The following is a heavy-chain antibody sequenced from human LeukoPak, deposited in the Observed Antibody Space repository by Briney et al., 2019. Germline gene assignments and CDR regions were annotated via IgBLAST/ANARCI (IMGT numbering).Heavy chain of an antibody. CDR1: GFTFDDYG. J-gene: IGHJ6*03. V-gene: IGHV3-20*04. CDR2: INWNGGST. D-gene: IGHD2-2*01. CDR3: ARDRDIVVVPAYYMDV. Sequence: PGGSLRLSCAASGFTFDDYGMSWVRQAPGKGLEWVPGINWNGGSTGYADSVKGRFTISRDNAKNSLYLQMNSLRAEDTALYYCARDRDIVVVPAYYMDVWGKGTTVTVSS.